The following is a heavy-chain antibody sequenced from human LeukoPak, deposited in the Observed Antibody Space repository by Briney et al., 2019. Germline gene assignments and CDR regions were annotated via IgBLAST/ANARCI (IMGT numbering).Heavy chain of an antibody. V-gene: IGHV3-33*01. CDR3: ARARTTRGFDY. Sequence: GGSLRLSCAASGFTFNSYGIHWVRQAPGKGLEWVAFIWYDGSNKYYADSVKGRFTISRDNSKNTLYLQMNSLRAEDSAVYYCARARTTRGFDYWGQGTLVTVSS. CDR1: GFTFNSYG. J-gene: IGHJ4*02. CDR2: IWYDGSNK. D-gene: IGHD4-17*01.